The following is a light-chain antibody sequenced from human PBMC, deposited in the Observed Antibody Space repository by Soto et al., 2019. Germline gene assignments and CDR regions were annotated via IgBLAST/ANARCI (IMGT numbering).Light chain of an antibody. CDR3: QHRSNWPPG. CDR1: QSIRTN. CDR2: DTS. V-gene: IGKV3-11*01. Sequence: EIVMTQSPATLSVSPGERATLSCRASQSIRTNLAWYRRKPGQAPSLLIYDTSTRATGIPARFSGSGSGTDFTLSISSLAPEDFAVYYCQHRSNWPPGFGQGTRLEIK. J-gene: IGKJ5*01.